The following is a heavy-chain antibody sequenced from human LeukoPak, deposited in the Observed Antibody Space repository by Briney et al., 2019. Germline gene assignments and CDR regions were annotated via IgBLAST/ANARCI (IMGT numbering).Heavy chain of an antibody. Sequence: GGSLRLSCAASGFTFSTFAMLWVRQPPGKGLEWVSSIFPSGGEIHYADSVRGRFTISRDNSKSILSLQMNSLRAEDTAVYYCARDGYSAHDGLWGQGTLVTVSS. D-gene: IGHD5-12*01. V-gene: IGHV3-23*01. CDR1: GFTFSTFA. CDR2: IFPSGGEI. CDR3: ARDGYSAHDGL. J-gene: IGHJ4*02.